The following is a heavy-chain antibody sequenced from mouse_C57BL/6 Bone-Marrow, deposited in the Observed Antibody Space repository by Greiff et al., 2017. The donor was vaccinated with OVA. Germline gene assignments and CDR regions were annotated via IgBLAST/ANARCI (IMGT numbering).Heavy chain of an antibody. J-gene: IGHJ3*01. V-gene: IGHV5-4*01. D-gene: IGHD3-2*02. CDR1: GFTFSSYA. Sequence: EVQLVESGGGLVKPGGSLKLSCAASGFTFSSYAMSWVRQTPEKRLEWVATISDGGSYTYYPDNVKGRFTISRDNAKNNLYLQMSHLKSEDTAMYYCARVGQLRLRGFAYWGQGTLVTVSA. CDR2: ISDGGSYT. CDR3: ARVGQLRLRGFAY.